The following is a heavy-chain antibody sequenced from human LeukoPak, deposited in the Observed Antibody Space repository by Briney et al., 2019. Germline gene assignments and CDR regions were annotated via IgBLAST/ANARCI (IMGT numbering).Heavy chain of an antibody. V-gene: IGHV1-69*04. J-gene: IGHJ6*02. D-gene: IGHD1-26*01. Sequence: GASVKVSCKASGGTFSSYAISWVRQAPGQGLEWMGRIIPILGIANYAQKFQGRVTITADKSTSTAYMELSSLRSEDTAVYYCARGRWDGHYYYYGMDVWGQGTTVTVSS. CDR2: IIPILGIA. CDR1: GGTFSSYA. CDR3: ARGRWDGHYYYYGMDV.